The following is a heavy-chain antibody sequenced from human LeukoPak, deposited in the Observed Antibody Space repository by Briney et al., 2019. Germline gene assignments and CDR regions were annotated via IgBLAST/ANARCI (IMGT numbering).Heavy chain of an antibody. D-gene: IGHD2-2*01. CDR3: AHRLGYCSSTSCYNWFDP. V-gene: IGHV2-5*02. CDR2: IYWDDGK. Sequence: ESGPTLVKPTQTLTLTCTFSGFSLSTSGGGVGWIRQPPGKALEGLALIYWDDGKRYSPPLKSRLTIPKHTSKNKVVLTMTNMDPVDTATYYCAHRLGYCSSTSCYNWFDPWGQGTLVTVSS. J-gene: IGHJ5*02. CDR1: GFSLSTSGGG.